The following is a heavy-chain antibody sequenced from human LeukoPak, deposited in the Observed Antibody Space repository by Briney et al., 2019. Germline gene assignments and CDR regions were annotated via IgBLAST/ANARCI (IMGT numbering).Heavy chain of an antibody. V-gene: IGHV5-51*01. CDR3: ARRDHFSDSSGRYLAFDI. CDR2: VYPADSDT. D-gene: IGHD3-22*01. Sequence: GESLKISCKGSGYSFTSYWIAWVRQMPGQGLEWMGIVYPADSDTRYSPSFQGQVIISVDKSIKTAYLQWSSLKASDTAMYYCARRDHFSDSSGRYLAFDIWGQGTMVTVSS. CDR1: GYSFTSYW. J-gene: IGHJ3*02.